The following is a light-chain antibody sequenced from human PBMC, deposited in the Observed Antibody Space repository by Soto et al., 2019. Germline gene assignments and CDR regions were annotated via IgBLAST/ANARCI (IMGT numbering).Light chain of an antibody. V-gene: IGLV2-14*01. Sequence: QSALTQPASVSGSPGQSITISCTGTSSDVGGYNYVSWYQQHPGKAPKLMIYEVSNRPSGVSNRFSGSKYGNTASLTISGLQAEDEADYYCSSYTSSSTLSVFGTGTKVTVL. CDR3: SSYTSSSTLSV. CDR1: SSDVGGYNY. J-gene: IGLJ1*01. CDR2: EVS.